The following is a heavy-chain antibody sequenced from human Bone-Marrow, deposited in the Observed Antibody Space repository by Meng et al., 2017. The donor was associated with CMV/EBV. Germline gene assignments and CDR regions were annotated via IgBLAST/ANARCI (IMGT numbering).Heavy chain of an antibody. CDR2: IGGSGSTI. Sequence: GESLKISCAASGFTFSNYEMNWVRQAPGKGLEWVSYIGGSGSTIYYAESVKGRFTISRDNAKNSLYLQMNSLRAEDTAVYYCARVAYCGGDCYSIYYYGMDVWGQGTTVTASS. D-gene: IGHD2-21*01. CDR3: ARVAYCGGDCYSIYYYGMDV. CDR1: GFTFSNYE. V-gene: IGHV3-48*03. J-gene: IGHJ6*02.